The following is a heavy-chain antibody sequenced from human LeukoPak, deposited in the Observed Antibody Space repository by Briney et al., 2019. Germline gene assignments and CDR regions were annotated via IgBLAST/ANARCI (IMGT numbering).Heavy chain of an antibody. CDR1: GGSFSGYY. Sequence: PSETLSLTCAVYGGSFSGYYWSWIRQPPGKGLEWIGEINHSGSTNYNPSLKSRVTISVDTSKNQFSLKLSSVTAADTAVYYCARIGPRRLRVVPAAMFRGMYYAMDVWGKGTTVTVSS. CDR3: ARIGPRRLRVVPAAMFRGMYYAMDV. D-gene: IGHD2-2*01. J-gene: IGHJ6*04. V-gene: IGHV4-34*01. CDR2: INHSGST.